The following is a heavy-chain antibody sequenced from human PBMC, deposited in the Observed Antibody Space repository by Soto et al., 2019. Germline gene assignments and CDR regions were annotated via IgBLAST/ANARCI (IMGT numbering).Heavy chain of an antibody. D-gene: IGHD1-7*01. Sequence: GGSLRLSCAASGFTLSSYGMHWVRQAPGKGLEWVAVISYDGSNKYYADSVKGRFTISRDNSKNTLYLQMNSLRAEDTAVYYCAKNSLDNWNYDLDYWGQGTLVTVSS. CDR3: AKNSLDNWNYDLDY. V-gene: IGHV3-30*18. CDR2: ISYDGSNK. CDR1: GFTLSSYG. J-gene: IGHJ4*02.